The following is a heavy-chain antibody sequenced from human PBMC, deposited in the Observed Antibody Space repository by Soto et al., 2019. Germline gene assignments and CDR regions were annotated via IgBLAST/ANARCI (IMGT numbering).Heavy chain of an antibody. Sequence: QVQLVQSGAEVKKPGASVKVSCKVSGYTLTELSMHWVRQAPGKGLEWMGGFDPEDGETIYAQKFQGRVTMTEDTSTDTASMELSSLRSEDTAVYYCATGPGPTSYSSGWYSWFDPWGQGTLVTVSS. CDR1: GYTLTELS. J-gene: IGHJ5*02. CDR2: FDPEDGET. V-gene: IGHV1-24*01. D-gene: IGHD6-19*01. CDR3: ATGPGPTSYSSGWYSWFDP.